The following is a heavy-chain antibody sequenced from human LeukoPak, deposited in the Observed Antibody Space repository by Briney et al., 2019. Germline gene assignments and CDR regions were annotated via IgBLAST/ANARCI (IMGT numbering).Heavy chain of an antibody. CDR2: IYTSGST. D-gene: IGHD3-10*01. CDR1: GGSISSYY. Sequence: PSETLSLICTVSGGSISSYYWSWIRQPAGKGLEWIGRIYTSGSTNYNPSLKSRVTMSVDTSKNQFSLKLSSVTAADTAVYYCARFPMVRGVIYFDYWGQGTLVTVSS. CDR3: ARFPMVRGVIYFDY. J-gene: IGHJ4*02. V-gene: IGHV4-4*07.